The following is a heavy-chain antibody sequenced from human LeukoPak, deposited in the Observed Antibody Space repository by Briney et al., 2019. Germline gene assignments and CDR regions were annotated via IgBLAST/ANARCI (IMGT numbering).Heavy chain of an antibody. CDR3: ARDSAGNDY. CDR2: IKQDGSEK. CDR1: GFTVISNY. D-gene: IGHD6-13*01. Sequence: PGGSLRLSCAASGFTVISNYMSWVRQAPGKGLEWVANIKQDGSEKYYVDSVKGRFTISRDNAKNSLYLQMNSLRAEDTAMYYYARDSAGNDYWGQGTLVTVSS. J-gene: IGHJ4*02. V-gene: IGHV3-7*01.